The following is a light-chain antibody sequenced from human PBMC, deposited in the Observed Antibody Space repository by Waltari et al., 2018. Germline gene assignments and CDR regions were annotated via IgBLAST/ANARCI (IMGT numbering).Light chain of an antibody. J-gene: IGKJ4*01. Sequence: VLTQSPAILSLSPGERASLSCRASQSVTNYLAWYQQKPGQAPRLLIYDTSNRATGIPARCSGSGFGTDFTLTISSLEPEDFAVYYCQQRRDWPLTFGGGTKVEIK. V-gene: IGKV3-11*01. CDR2: DTS. CDR1: QSVTNY. CDR3: QQRRDWPLT.